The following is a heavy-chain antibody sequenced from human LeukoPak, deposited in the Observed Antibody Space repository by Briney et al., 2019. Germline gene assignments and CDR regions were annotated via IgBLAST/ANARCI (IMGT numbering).Heavy chain of an antibody. CDR1: GFTFSSYA. V-gene: IGHV3-30-3*01. D-gene: IGHD6-19*01. CDR2: ISYDGSNK. CDR3: AKDSRFQWLVPNYFDY. J-gene: IGHJ4*02. Sequence: PGGSLRLSCAASGFTFSSYAMHWVRQAPGKGLEWVAVISYDGSNKYYADSVKSRFTISRDNSKNTLYLQMNSLRAEDTAVYYCAKDSRFQWLVPNYFDYWGQGTLVTVSS.